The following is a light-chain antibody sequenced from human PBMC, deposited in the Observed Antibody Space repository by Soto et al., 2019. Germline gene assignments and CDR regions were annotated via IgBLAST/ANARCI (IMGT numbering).Light chain of an antibody. J-gene: IGLJ1*01. CDR1: SFNIGAGYD. CDR2: ENT. V-gene: IGLV1-40*01. Sequence: QSVLTQPPSVSGAPGQRVTISCTGSSFNIGAGYDVRWYQQLPGTAPKLLMYENTNRPIGVPDRFSGSKSGTSASLAITGLQAEDEADYYCQSYDNSLNIYVFGPGTKVTVL. CDR3: QSYDNSLNIYV.